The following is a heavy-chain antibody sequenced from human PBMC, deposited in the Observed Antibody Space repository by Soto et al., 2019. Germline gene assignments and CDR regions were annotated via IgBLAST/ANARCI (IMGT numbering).Heavy chain of an antibody. V-gene: IGHV1-69*02. CDR1: GGTFSSYT. CDR3: ARLLWWRHEHDDAFDI. D-gene: IGHD2-21*01. CDR2: IIPILGIA. J-gene: IGHJ3*02. Sequence: SVKVSCKASGGTFSSYTISWVRQAPGQGLEWMGRIIPILGIANYAQKFQGRVTITADKSTSTAYMELSSLRSEDTAVYYCARLLWWRHEHDDAFDIWGQGTMVTVSS.